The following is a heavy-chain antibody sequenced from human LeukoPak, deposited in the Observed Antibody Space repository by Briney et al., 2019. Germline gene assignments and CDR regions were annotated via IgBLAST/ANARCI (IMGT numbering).Heavy chain of an antibody. J-gene: IGHJ6*02. D-gene: IGHD4/OR15-4a*01. CDR3: AKTLEANNYGVDV. Sequence: PGESLKISCKGSGYSFSSYWIAWVRQMPGKGLEYMGLIYPSDSDIRYSPSFEGQITISVDKSANTAYLQWSSLKASDTAIYYCAKTLEANNYGVDVWGQGTTVTVSS. CDR1: GYSFSSYW. V-gene: IGHV5-51*01. CDR2: IYPSDSDI.